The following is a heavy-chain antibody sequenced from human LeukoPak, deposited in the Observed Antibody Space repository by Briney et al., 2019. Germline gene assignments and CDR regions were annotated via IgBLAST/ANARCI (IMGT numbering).Heavy chain of an antibody. V-gene: IGHV3-74*01. Sequence: GGSLRLSCAASGFTFSSYWMHWVRQAPGKGLVWVSRMNNDGSSTIYADSVKGRFTISRDNAKNTLYLQMNSLRAEDTAVYYCARADGSGWLTYRGQGTLVTVSS. J-gene: IGHJ4*02. D-gene: IGHD6-19*01. CDR2: MNNDGSST. CDR3: ARADGSGWLTY. CDR1: GFTFSSYW.